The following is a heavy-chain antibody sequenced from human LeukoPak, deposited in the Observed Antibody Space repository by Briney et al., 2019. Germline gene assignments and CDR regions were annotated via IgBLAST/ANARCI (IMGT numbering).Heavy chain of an antibody. CDR3: AKDQNDFWSGYYTKGGYFDN. V-gene: IGHV3-53*01. D-gene: IGHD3-3*01. CDR2: IYSGGST. J-gene: IGHJ4*02. Sequence: GGSLRLSCAASGFTVSSNYMGWVRQAPGKGLEWVSVIYSGGSTYYADSVKGRFTISRDNSKNTLYLQMNSLRAEDTAVYYCAKDQNDFWSGYYTKGGYFDNWGQGTLVTVSS. CDR1: GFTVSSNY.